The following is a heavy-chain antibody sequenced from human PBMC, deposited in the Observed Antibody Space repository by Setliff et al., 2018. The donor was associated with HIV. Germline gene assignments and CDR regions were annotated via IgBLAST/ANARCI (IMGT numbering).Heavy chain of an antibody. CDR2: ISYRGTT. J-gene: IGHJ6*02. Sequence: SETLSLTCTVSGGSISSISYYWGWIRQPPGKGLEWIGYISYRGTTYYNPSFKSRVTMSMDTSKNQFSLTLNSVTAADTAVYYCARDEGVVAATETYYYNGLDVWGQGTTVTVSS. CDR3: ARDEGVVAATETYYYNGLDV. D-gene: IGHD2-15*01. CDR1: GGSISSISYY. V-gene: IGHV4-31*03.